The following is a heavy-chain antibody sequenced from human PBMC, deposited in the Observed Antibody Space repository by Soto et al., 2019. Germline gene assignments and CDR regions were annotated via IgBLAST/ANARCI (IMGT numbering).Heavy chain of an antibody. CDR1: GGSISSSSYY. V-gene: IGHV4-39*01. CDR3: ERPIAVAGNVV. CDR2: IYYSGST. D-gene: IGHD6-19*01. Sequence: PSETLSLTCTVSGGSISSSSYYWGWIRQPPGKGLEWIGSIYYSGSTYYNPSLKSRVTISVDTSKNQFSLKLSSVTAADTAVYYCERPIAVAGNVVWGQGTLVTVYS. J-gene: IGHJ4*02.